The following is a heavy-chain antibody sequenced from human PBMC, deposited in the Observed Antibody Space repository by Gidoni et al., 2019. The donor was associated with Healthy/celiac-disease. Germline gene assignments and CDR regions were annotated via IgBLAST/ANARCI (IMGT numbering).Heavy chain of an antibody. V-gene: IGHV3-30*18. CDR1: GFTFSSYG. CDR2: RSYDGSNK. CDR3: AKDRSQDLDY. J-gene: IGHJ4*02. D-gene: IGHD2-15*01. Sequence: QVQLVESGGGVVQPGRSLRLSCAASGFTFSSYGMHWVRQAPGKGLEWVAVRSYDGSNKYYADSVKGRFTISRDNSKNTLYLQMNSLRAEDTAVYYCAKDRSQDLDYWGQGTLVTVSS.